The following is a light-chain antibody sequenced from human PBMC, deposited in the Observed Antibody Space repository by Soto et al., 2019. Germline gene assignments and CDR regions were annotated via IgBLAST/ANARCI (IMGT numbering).Light chain of an antibody. V-gene: IGKV4-1*01. CDR2: WSS. J-gene: IGKJ1*01. CDR1: QAVLYNSNNKNY. Sequence: DIVMTQSPDSLAVSLGERATINCKSSQAVLYNSNNKNYIAWYQQKPGQPPKLPIYWSSTREFGVPDRISGSGSGTDFSLTISSLQAGDVAVYYCQQYYGAPWTFGQGTKVEIK. CDR3: QQYYGAPWT.